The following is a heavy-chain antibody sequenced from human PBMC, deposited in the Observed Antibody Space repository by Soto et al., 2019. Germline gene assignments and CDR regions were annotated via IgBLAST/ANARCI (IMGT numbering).Heavy chain of an antibody. CDR2: IYYSGST. Sequence: SETLSLTCTVSGGSISSYYWSWIRQPPGKGLEWIGYIYYSGSTNYNPSLKSRVTISVDTSKNQFSLKLSSVTAADTAVYYCARTGSVTDYPNYYYYYYMDVWGKGTTVTVSS. CDR1: GGSISSYY. J-gene: IGHJ6*03. CDR3: ARTGSVTDYPNYYYYYYMDV. D-gene: IGHD3-10*01. V-gene: IGHV4-59*08.